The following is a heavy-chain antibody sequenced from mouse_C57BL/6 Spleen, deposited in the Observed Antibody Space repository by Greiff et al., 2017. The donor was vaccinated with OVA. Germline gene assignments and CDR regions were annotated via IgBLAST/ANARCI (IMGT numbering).Heavy chain of an antibody. CDR3: AKKPMAYDGGYFDV. J-gene: IGHJ1*03. Sequence: QVQLKESGPGLVQPSQSLSITCTVSGFSLTSYGVHWVRQSPGKGLEWLGVIWRGGSTDYNAAFMSRLSITKDNSKSQVFFKMNSLQADDTAIYYCAKKPMAYDGGYFDVWGTGTTVTVSS. CDR2: IWRGGST. D-gene: IGHD6-5*01. V-gene: IGHV2-5*01. CDR1: GFSLTSYG.